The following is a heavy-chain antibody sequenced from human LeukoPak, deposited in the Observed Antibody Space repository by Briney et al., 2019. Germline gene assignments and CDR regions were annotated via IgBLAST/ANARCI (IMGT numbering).Heavy chain of an antibody. J-gene: IGHJ4*02. V-gene: IGHV5-10-1*01. Sequence: GESLKISCKGSGYSFTSYWISWVRQMPGKGLEWMGRIEPSDSYTNYSPSFQGHVTISADKSISTAYLQWSSLKASDTAMYYCARGAYCSGGSCYADTFDYWGQGTLVTVSS. D-gene: IGHD2-15*01. CDR2: IEPSDSYT. CDR3: ARGAYCSGGSCYADTFDY. CDR1: GYSFTSYW.